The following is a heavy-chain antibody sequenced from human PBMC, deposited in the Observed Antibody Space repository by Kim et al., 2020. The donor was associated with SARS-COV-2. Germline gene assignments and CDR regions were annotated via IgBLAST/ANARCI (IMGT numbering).Heavy chain of an antibody. CDR2: ISSSSSYI. CDR3: ARDLETYYYDSSAAY. CDR1: GFTFSSYS. D-gene: IGHD3-22*01. V-gene: IGHV3-21*01. J-gene: IGHJ4*02. Sequence: GGSLRLSCAASGFTFSSYSMNWVRQAPGKGLEWVSSISSSSSYIYYADSVKGRFTISRDNAKNSLYLQMNSLRAEDTAVYYCARDLETYYYDSSAAYWGQGTLVTVSS.